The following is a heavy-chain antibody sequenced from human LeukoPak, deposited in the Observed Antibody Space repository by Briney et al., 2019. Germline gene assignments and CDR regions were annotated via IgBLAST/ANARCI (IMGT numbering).Heavy chain of an antibody. CDR2: IYYSGST. V-gene: IGHV4-59*01. D-gene: IGHD4-11*01. Sequence: PSETLSLTRTVSGGSISTYYGNWIRQAPGKGLEWIGYIYYSGSTNYNPSLKSRVAMSVDTSRNQFSLKLSSVTAADTAVYYCARAQVDYNNGPGSRGYYSYGMDVWGRGTTVTVSS. CDR3: ARAQVDYNNGPGSRGYYSYGMDV. CDR1: GGSISTYY. J-gene: IGHJ6*02.